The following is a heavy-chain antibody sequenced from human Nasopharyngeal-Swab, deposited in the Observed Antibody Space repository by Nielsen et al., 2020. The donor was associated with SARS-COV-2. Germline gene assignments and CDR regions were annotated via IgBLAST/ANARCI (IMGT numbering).Heavy chain of an antibody. J-gene: IGHJ4*02. Sequence: GESLKISCAASGFTSSSYSMSWVRQAPGKGLEWVSAISGSGGSTYYADSVKGRFTISRDNSKNTLYLQMNSLRAEDTAVYYCAKDSPPNGDYWGQGTLVTVSS. CDR3: AKDSPPNGDY. CDR2: ISGSGGST. CDR1: GFTSSSYS. V-gene: IGHV3-23*01.